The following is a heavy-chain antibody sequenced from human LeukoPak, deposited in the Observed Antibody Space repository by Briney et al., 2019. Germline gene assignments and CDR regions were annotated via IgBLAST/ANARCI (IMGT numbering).Heavy chain of an antibody. CDR3: ARSSSYSPYYFDS. J-gene: IGHJ4*02. D-gene: IGHD3-22*01. V-gene: IGHV5-51*01. CDR2: IYPGDSDT. CDR1: GYSFTYYW. Sequence: GESLKISCKGSGYSFTYYWIGWVRQMPGKGLEWMGIIYPGDSDTRYSPSFQGQVTISADKSISTAYLQWSSLKASDTAMYYCARSSSYSPYYFDSWGQGTLVTVSS.